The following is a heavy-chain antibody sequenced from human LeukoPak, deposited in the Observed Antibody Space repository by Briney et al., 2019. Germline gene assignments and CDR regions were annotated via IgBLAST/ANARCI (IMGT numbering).Heavy chain of an antibody. J-gene: IGHJ5*02. V-gene: IGHV1-18*01. Sequence: ASVKVSCKASGGTFSSYAISWVRQAPGQGLEWMGWISAYNGNTNFAQKVQGRVTMTADTSTSTAYMELRSLRSDDTAVYYCARDLTSGSYSWFDPWGQGTLVTVSS. CDR2: ISAYNGNT. CDR1: GGTFSSYA. D-gene: IGHD1-26*01. CDR3: ARDLTSGSYSWFDP.